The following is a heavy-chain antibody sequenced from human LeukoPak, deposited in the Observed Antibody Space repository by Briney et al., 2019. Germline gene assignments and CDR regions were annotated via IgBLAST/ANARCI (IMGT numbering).Heavy chain of an antibody. J-gene: IGHJ4*02. CDR3: AKEYSGYDFDY. Sequence: GGSLRLSCAASGFPLRSYSLSWVRQAPGKGLEWVSAISGGAGYTYYADSVKGRFTISRDISKNTLYLQMISLRANDTAVYYCAKEYSGYDFDYWGQGTLVTVSS. D-gene: IGHD5-12*01. V-gene: IGHV3-23*01. CDR1: GFPLRSYS. CDR2: ISGGAGYT.